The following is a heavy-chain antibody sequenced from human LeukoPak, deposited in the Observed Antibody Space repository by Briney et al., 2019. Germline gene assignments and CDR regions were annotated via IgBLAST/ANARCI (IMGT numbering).Heavy chain of an antibody. J-gene: IGHJ4*02. CDR1: GFTFSNFV. D-gene: IGHD4-11*01. CDR3: AKDSWGSVKVDC. V-gene: IGHV3-23*01. Sequence: GGSLRLSCAASGFTFSNFVMSWVRQAPGKGLEWVSAISGSGDNTYYADSVKGRFTISRDNSNNTLYPQISSLRAEDTAVYYCAKDSWGSVKVDCWGQGTLVTVSS. CDR2: ISGSGDNT.